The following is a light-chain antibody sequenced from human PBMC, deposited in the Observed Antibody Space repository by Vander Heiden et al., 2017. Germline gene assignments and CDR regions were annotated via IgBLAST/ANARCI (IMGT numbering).Light chain of an antibody. Sequence: SALTQPHSVSGSPGQSATIPCTGTSSDVGVHNYVSWYQQQPGKAPKLMIYDVSNRPSGVSNRFSGSKSGNTASLTISGLQAEDEADYYCSSYTSSSTPLFGGGTKLTVL. V-gene: IGLV2-14*03. J-gene: IGLJ2*01. CDR3: SSYTSSSTPL. CDR2: DVS. CDR1: SSDVGVHNY.